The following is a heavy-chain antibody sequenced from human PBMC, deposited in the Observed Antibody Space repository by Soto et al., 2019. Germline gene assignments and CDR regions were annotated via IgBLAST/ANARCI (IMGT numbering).Heavy chain of an antibody. V-gene: IGHV4-31*03. J-gene: IGHJ6*02. Sequence: PSETLSLTCTVSGGSISSGGYYWSWIRQHPGKGLEWIGYIYYSGSTYYNPSLKSRVTISVDTSKNQFSLKLSSVTAADTAVYYCARGVVVVAATPTYYGMDVWGQGTTVTVSS. CDR2: IYYSGST. CDR3: ARGVVVVAATPTYYGMDV. D-gene: IGHD2-15*01. CDR1: GGSISSGGYY.